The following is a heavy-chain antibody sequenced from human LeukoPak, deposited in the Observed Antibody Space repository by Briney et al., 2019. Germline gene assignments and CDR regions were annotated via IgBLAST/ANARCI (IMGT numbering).Heavy chain of an antibody. V-gene: IGHV4-39*07. J-gene: IGHJ5*02. CDR1: GGSISSTSYS. Sequence: SETLSLTCTVSGGSISSTSYSWGWIRQPPGKGLEWIGSIYYSGSTYYNPSLKSRVTISVDTSMNQFSLKLSSVTAADTAVYYCARDHWYYDYVWGSYRWFDPWGQGTLVTVSS. CDR2: IYYSGST. CDR3: ARDHWYYDYVWGSYRWFDP. D-gene: IGHD3-16*02.